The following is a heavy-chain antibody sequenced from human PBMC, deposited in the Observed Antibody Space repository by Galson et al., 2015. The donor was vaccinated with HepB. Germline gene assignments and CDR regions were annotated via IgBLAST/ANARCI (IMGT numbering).Heavy chain of an antibody. D-gene: IGHD2-15*01. J-gene: IGHJ4*02. CDR2: TYYRSKWYN. CDR3: ARDIVVVVAATPSYYFDY. V-gene: IGHV6-1*01. Sequence: CAISGDSVSSNSAAWNWIRQSPSRGLEWLGRTYYRSKWYNDYAVSVKSRITINPDTSKNQFSLQLNSVTPEDTAVYYCARDIVVVVAATPSYYFDYWGQGTLVTVSS. CDR1: GDSVSSNSAA.